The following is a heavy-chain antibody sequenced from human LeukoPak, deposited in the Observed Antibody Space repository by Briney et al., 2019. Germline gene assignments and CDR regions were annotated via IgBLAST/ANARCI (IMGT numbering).Heavy chain of an antibody. Sequence: GGSLRLSCAASGFTFSSYTMNWVRQAPGKGLEWVSSISSSSTYINYADSMKGRLTISRGNAKNSLYLQMNSLRAEDTAVYYCARGPFTSISKYFYYWGQGTLVTVSS. V-gene: IGHV3-21*01. CDR2: ISSSSTYI. D-gene: IGHD2-2*01. CDR1: GFTFSSYT. J-gene: IGHJ4*02. CDR3: ARGPFTSISKYFYY.